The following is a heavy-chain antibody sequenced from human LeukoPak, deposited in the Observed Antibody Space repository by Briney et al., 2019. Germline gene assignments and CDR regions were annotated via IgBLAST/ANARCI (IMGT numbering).Heavy chain of an antibody. CDR3: ARDLDWILFDY. J-gene: IGHJ4*02. CDR2: IRPEGTTT. D-gene: IGHD3-9*01. V-gene: IGHV3-74*03. Sequence: PGGSLRLSCAASGFTFSTYWMHWVRQAPGEGLVWVARIRPEGTTTAYADSVKGRFTISRDNAKNTLFLQMNSLSAEDTAVYYCARDLDWILFDYWGQGTLVTVPS. CDR1: GFTFSTYW.